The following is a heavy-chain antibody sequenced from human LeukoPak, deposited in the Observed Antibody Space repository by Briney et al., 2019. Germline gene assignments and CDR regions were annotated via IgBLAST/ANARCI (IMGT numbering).Heavy chain of an antibody. CDR3: AKGFYDFWSGYSH. CDR2: ISWNSGSI. V-gene: IGHV3-9*03. D-gene: IGHD3-3*01. CDR1: GFTFDDYA. Sequence: GGSLRLSCAASGFTFDDYAMHWVRQAPGKGLEWASGISWNSGSIGYADSVKGRFTISRDNAKNSLYLQMNSLRAEDMALYYCAKGFYDFWSGYSHWGQGTLVTVSS. J-gene: IGHJ4*02.